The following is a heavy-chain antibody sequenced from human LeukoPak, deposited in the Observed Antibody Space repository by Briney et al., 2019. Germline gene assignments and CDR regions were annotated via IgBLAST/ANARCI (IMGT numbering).Heavy chain of an antibody. Sequence: SETLSLTCTVPGDSISSYHWSWSRQPPGKGLEWMWHTYYRGRGGRTNYNPSLRSLATISGDTSKNQFSLKLTSVTAADTAVYYCAATIKRDYGATNLDYWGQGTLVTVSS. CDR2: TYYRGRGGRT. D-gene: IGHD4/OR15-4a*01. J-gene: IGHJ4*02. V-gene: IGHV4-59*01. CDR1: GDSISSYH. CDR3: AATIKRDYGATNLDY.